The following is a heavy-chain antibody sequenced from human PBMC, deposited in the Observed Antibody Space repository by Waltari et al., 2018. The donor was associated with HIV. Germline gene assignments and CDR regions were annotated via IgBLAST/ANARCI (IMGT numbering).Heavy chain of an antibody. CDR1: GGTFITYD. V-gene: IGHV1-69*04. CDR2: STPILSVP. D-gene: IGHD3-10*01. CDR3: AREGGVSFPGAMDV. Sequence: QVQLVQSGTEVKKPGSSVKVSCKTSGGTFITYDISWVRQAPGKGLEWMGKSTPILSVPNYAQKFQGRITITADKSTRTAYMELTSLRSDDTAVYYCAREGGVSFPGAMDVWGQGTTITVSS. J-gene: IGHJ6*02.